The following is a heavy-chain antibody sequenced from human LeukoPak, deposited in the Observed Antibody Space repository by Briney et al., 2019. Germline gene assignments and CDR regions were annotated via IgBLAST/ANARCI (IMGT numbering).Heavy chain of an antibody. CDR2: IKQDGSET. CDR1: RFTLSNYW. V-gene: IGHV3-7*01. D-gene: IGHD6-19*01. Sequence: GGSLRLSCAASRFTLSNYWMSWVRQAPGKGLEWVANIKQDGSETYYVDSVKGRFTISRDTAKNSLSLQMNSLRAEDTAVYYCARQRGSGCLDYWGQRTLVTVSS. CDR3: ARQRGSGCLDY. J-gene: IGHJ4*02.